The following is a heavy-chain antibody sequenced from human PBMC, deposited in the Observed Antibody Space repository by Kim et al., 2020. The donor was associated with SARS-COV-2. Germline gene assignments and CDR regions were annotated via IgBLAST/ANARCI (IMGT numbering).Heavy chain of an antibody. D-gene: IGHD3-10*01. V-gene: IGHV3-64D*09. J-gene: IGHJ4*02. Sequence: GGSLRLSCSASGFTFSSYAMHWVRQAPGKGLEYVSAISSNGGSTYYADSVKGRFTISRDNSKNTLYLQMSSLRAEDTAVYYCVKAVFYGSGSVPSDFDYWGQGTLVTVSS. CDR3: VKAVFYGSGSVPSDFDY. CDR2: ISSNGGST. CDR1: GFTFSSYA.